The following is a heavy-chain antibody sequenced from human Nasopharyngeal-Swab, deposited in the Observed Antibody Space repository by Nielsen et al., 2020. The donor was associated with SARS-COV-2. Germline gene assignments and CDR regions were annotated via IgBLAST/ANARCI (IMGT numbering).Heavy chain of an antibody. CDR1: GGSFSGYY. CDR2: INHSGST. Sequence: SETLSLTCAVYGGSFSGYYWSWIRQPTGKGLEWIGEINHSGSTNYNPSLKSRVTISVDTSKNQFSLKLSSVTAADTAVYYCARGLGGYDSFDYWGQGTLVTVSS. V-gene: IGHV4-34*01. J-gene: IGHJ4*02. CDR3: ARGLGGYDSFDY. D-gene: IGHD5-12*01.